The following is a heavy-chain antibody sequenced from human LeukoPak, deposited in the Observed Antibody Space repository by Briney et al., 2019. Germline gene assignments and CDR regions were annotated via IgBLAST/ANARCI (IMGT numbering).Heavy chain of an antibody. CDR3: ADLGYTD. J-gene: IGHJ4*02. D-gene: IGHD2-15*01. Sequence: QPGGSLRLSCEASGFSLSSSWMTWVRQAPGQGLEWVATIKNDGSDKYYVDSVKGRFTLSRDNAKSSLYLQMNSLRVEDTAVYYCADLGYTDGGQGTLVTVSS. CDR2: IKNDGSDK. CDR1: GFSLSSSW. V-gene: IGHV3-7*01.